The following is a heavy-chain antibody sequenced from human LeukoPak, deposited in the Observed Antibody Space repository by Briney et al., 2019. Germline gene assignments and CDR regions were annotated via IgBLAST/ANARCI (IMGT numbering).Heavy chain of an antibody. V-gene: IGHV3-48*03. CDR1: GFTFSSYE. CDR2: ISSSGSTI. J-gene: IGHJ4*02. D-gene: IGHD3-10*01. CDR3: ARGNYYGSGSHDY. Sequence: PGGSLRLSCAASGFTFSSYEMNWVRQAPGKGLEWISYISSSGSTIYYADSVEGRFTISRDNAKNSLYLQINSLRAEDTAVYYCARGNYYGSGSHDYWGQGTPVTVSS.